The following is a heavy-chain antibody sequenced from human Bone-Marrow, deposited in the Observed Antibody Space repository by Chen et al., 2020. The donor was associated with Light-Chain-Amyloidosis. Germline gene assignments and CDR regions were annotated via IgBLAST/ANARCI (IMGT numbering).Heavy chain of an antibody. J-gene: IGHJ4*02. D-gene: IGHD6-19*01. Sequence: GGGVVQPGGSLRLSCAASGFTFSSYGMHWVRQAPGKGLEWLSDVIASGGSTFYADSVKGRFTISRDNSKNTLYLQMNSLRVDDTALYYCARSSGWWAYNFWGQGTLVTVSS. CDR3: ARSSGWWAYNF. CDR2: VIASGGST. V-gene: IGHV3-23*01. CDR1: GFTFSSYG.